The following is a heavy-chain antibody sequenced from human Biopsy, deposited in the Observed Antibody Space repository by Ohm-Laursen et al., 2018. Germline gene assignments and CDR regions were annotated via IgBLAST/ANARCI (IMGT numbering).Heavy chain of an antibody. CDR2: INPTGGTT. CDR3: ARDETGSSVFGPYYYGLDV. J-gene: IGHJ6*02. Sequence: ASVKVSCKASGYSFTKYYINWVRQAPGQGLEWMGIINPTGGTTSYAEKFQGRVTLTRDTSTGTVYLELNSLIYEDTALYYCARDETGSSVFGPYYYGLDVWGQGTTVTVSS. D-gene: IGHD3-9*01. CDR1: GYSFTKYY. V-gene: IGHV1-46*01.